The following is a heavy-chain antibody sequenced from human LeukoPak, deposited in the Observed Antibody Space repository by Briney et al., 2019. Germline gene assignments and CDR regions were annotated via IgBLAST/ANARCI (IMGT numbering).Heavy chain of an antibody. Sequence: PGGSLRVSCAASGFIFSNYGMHWVRQAPGKGLEWGAVIWYDGSNKYYADSVKGRFTISRDNSKNTVYLQMNSLRAEDTAVYYCARGLRNTDTFDIWGQGTMVTVSS. CDR1: GFIFSNYG. CDR2: IWYDGSNK. J-gene: IGHJ3*02. CDR3: ARGLRNTDTFDI. V-gene: IGHV3-33*01.